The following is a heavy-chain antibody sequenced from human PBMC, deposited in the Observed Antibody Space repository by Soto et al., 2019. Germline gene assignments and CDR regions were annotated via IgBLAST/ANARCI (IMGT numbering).Heavy chain of an antibody. CDR2: IGTAGDT. J-gene: IGHJ6*02. D-gene: IGHD3-10*01. CDR1: GFTFSSYD. CDR3: ARRPFYGSGSDYYYYYGMDV. V-gene: IGHV3-13*01. Sequence: GGSLRLSCAASGFTFSSYDMHWVRQATGKGLEWVSAIGTAGDTYCPGSVKGRFTISRENAKNSLYLQMNSLRAEDTAVYYCARRPFYGSGSDYYYYYGMDVWGQGTTVTVSS.